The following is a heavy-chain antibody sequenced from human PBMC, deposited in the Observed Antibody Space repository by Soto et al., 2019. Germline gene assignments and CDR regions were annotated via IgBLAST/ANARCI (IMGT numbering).Heavy chain of an antibody. D-gene: IGHD1-1*01. CDR3: AGPWNKQ. CDR2: MNPNSGNT. CDR1: GYTFTSYN. V-gene: IGHV1-8*01. Sequence: QVQLVQSGAEVKKPGASVKVSCKASGYTFTSYNINWVRQATGQGLEWMGWMNPNSGNTVYAQKFQGRVTMTRDTSISTAYMDLSSLISEDTAVYYCAGPWNKQWGQGTLVTVSS. J-gene: IGHJ4*02.